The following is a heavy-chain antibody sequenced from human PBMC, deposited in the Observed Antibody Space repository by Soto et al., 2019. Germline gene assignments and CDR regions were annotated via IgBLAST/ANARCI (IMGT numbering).Heavy chain of an antibody. CDR1: GGSISSGDYY. Sequence: KPSETLSLTCTVSGGSISSGDYYWSWIRQPPGKGLEWIGYIYYSGSTYYNPSLKSRVTISVDTSKNQFSLKLSSVTAADTAVYYCARDIKRDIVVVPAASDIGMDVWGQGTTVTVSS. J-gene: IGHJ6*02. D-gene: IGHD2-2*01. CDR3: ARDIKRDIVVVPAASDIGMDV. V-gene: IGHV4-30-4*01. CDR2: IYYSGST.